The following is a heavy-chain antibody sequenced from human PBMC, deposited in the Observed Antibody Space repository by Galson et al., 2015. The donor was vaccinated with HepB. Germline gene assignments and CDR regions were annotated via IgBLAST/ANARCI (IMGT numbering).Heavy chain of an antibody. J-gene: IGHJ4*02. CDR2: IWYDGSSK. CDR1: GFTFSNYG. D-gene: IGHD5-12*01. Sequence: SLRLSCAASGFTFSNYGMHWVRQAPGKGLEWVAVIWYDGSSKYYADSVQGRFTISRDNSKNTLYRQMNSLRAEDTAVYYRARGGYRDPKGSDYWGQGTLVTVSS. CDR3: ARGGYRDPKGSDY. V-gene: IGHV3-33*01.